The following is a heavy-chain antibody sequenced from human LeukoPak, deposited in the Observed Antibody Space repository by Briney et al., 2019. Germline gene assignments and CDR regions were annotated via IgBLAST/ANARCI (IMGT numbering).Heavy chain of an antibody. V-gene: IGHV4-59*01. CDR3: ARVAIAGTGPDC. J-gene: IGHJ4*02. CDR2: IYYTGST. Sequence: SETLSLTCTVSGGSISSYHWSWIRQPPGKGLEWIGHIYYTGSTNYNPSLKSRVTISVDTSKNQLSLKLSSVTAADTAVYYCARVAIAGTGPDCWGQGTLVTVSS. D-gene: IGHD6-13*01. CDR1: GGSISSYH.